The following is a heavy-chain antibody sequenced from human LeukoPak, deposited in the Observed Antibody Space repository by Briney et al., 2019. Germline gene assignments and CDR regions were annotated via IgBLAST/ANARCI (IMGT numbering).Heavy chain of an antibody. V-gene: IGHV4-59*01. CDR2: MHPGGTT. Sequence: PSETLSLTCSVFADSMNNYYWTWIRQPPGKGLEWVGNMHPGGTTKFHPSLEGHVTMSIDTSNKQFSLRLRSVTAADTATYYCAKTGSLFGRFLDHWGPGALVIVSS. CDR1: ADSMNNYY. J-gene: IGHJ4*02. CDR3: AKTGSLFGRFLDH. D-gene: IGHD3-10*02.